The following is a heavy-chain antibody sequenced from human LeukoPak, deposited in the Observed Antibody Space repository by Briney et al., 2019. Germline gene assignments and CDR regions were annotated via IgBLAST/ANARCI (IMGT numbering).Heavy chain of an antibody. CDR2: INSDGSST. Sequence: PGGSLRLSCAASGFTFSSYWMHWVRQAPGKWLVWVSRINSDGSSTSYADSVKGRFTISRDNAKNTLYLQMNSLRAEDTAVYYCARGRTRADYYYGMDVWGKGTTVTVSS. J-gene: IGHJ6*04. V-gene: IGHV3-74*01. CDR1: GFTFSSYW. CDR3: ARGRTRADYYYGMDV.